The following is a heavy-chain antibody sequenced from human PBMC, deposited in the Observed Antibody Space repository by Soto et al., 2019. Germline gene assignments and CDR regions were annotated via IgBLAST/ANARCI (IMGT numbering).Heavy chain of an antibody. V-gene: IGHV3-30*18. CDR1: GFTFSTFG. D-gene: IGHD1-26*01. CDR2: ISFDGDNK. CDR3: AKNQGVELVPLATVDWFDP. J-gene: IGHJ5*02. Sequence: GGSLRLTCAASGFTFSTFGIHWVRQAPGKGLEWVAVISFDGDNKYYADSVKGRFTISRDNSRNTVYLELNNLSAEDTAVYHCAKNQGVELVPLATVDWFDPWGQGSVVTVSS.